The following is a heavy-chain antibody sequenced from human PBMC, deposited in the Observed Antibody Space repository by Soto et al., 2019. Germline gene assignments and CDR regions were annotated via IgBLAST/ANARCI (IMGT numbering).Heavy chain of an antibody. J-gene: IGHJ4*02. CDR2: IYYSGST. CDR3: ASSVYDILTGLDY. D-gene: IGHD3-9*01. V-gene: IGHV4-59*01. Sequence: SATLSLTCNGSGGSISRYYWSWIRQPPGKGLEWIGYIYYSGSTNYDPSLKSRVTISVDTSKNQFSLKLSSVTAADTAVYYCASSVYDILTGLDYWGQGTLVTVSS. CDR1: GGSISRYY.